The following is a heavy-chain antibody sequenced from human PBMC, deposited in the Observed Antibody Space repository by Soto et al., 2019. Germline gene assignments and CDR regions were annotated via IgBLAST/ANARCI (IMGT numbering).Heavy chain of an antibody. J-gene: IGHJ4*02. D-gene: IGHD3-3*01. CDR3: AKEGYYDFWSGYYIIPQGTMVRGPLDY. Sequence: QVQLVQSGAEVKKPGSSVKVSCKASGGTFSSYAISWVRQAPGQGLEWMGGIIPIFGTANYAQKFQGRVTITADESTSTAYMELSSLRSEDTAVYYCAKEGYYDFWSGYYIIPQGTMVRGPLDYWGQGTLVTVSS. CDR2: IIPIFGTA. V-gene: IGHV1-69*01. CDR1: GGTFSSYA.